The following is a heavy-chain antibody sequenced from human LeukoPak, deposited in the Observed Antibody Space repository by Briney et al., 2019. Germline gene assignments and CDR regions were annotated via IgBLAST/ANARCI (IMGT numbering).Heavy chain of an antibody. CDR1: GFTFSSYA. D-gene: IGHD2-2*01. CDR3: ARRYCSSTSCSPFDY. J-gene: IGHJ4*02. Sequence: GGSLRLSCAASGFTFSSYAMHWVRQAPGKGLQSLSAISSDGGSTYYADSVKGRFTISRDNSKNMLYLQMGSLRVEDMAVYYCARRYCSSTSCSPFDYWGQGTLVTVSS. V-gene: IGHV3-64*02. CDR2: ISSDGGST.